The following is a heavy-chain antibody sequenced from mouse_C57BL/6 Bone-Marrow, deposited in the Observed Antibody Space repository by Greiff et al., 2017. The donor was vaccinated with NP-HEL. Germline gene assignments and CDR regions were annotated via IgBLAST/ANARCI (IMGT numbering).Heavy chain of an antibody. CDR1: GYTFTSYW. J-gene: IGHJ2*01. Sequence: QVQLQQPGAELVMPGASVKLSCKASGYTFTSYWMHWVKQRPGQGLEWIGEIDPSDSYTNYNQKFKGKSTLTVDKSSSTAYMQLGSLTSEDSAVYYCARDYDYDEGYYFDYWGQGTTLTVSS. V-gene: IGHV1-69*01. CDR3: ARDYDYDEGYYFDY. D-gene: IGHD2-4*01. CDR2: IDPSDSYT.